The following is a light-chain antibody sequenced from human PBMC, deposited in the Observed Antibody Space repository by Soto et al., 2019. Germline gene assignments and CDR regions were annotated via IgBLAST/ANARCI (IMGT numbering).Light chain of an antibody. CDR2: AAS. V-gene: IGKV1-27*01. CDR1: QGVSTY. CDR3: QNYNGSPWP. J-gene: IGKJ1*01. Sequence: DIQMTQSPSSLSASVGDRVTITCRASQGVSTYLVWYQQKPGTVPKLLIFAASTLQSGVPSLFSGRGSGTDFTLTISSLQPEDVATYSCQNYNGSPWPFGHGTKVEIK.